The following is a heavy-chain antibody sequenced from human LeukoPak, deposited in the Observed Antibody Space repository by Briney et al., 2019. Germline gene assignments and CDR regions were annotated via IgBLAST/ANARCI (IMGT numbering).Heavy chain of an antibody. D-gene: IGHD3-16*02. CDR3: ARDSQMITFGGVIVVPPDY. V-gene: IGHV3-23*01. CDR2: ISGSGGST. CDR1: GFTFSSYG. Sequence: GGSLRLSCAASGFTFSSYGMSWVRQAPGKGLEWVSAISGSGGSTYYADSVKGRFTISRDNSKNTLYLQMGSLRAEDMAVYYCARDSQMITFGGVIVVPPDYWGQGTLVTVSS. J-gene: IGHJ4*02.